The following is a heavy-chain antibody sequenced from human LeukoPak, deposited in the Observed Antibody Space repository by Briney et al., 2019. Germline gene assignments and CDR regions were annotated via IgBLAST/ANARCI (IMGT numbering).Heavy chain of an antibody. CDR3: ASPGIVAAGTDRGFDY. CDR2: IYYSGST. J-gene: IGHJ4*02. D-gene: IGHD6-13*01. Sequence: SETLSLTCTVSGGSISSYYWSWIRQPPGKGLEWIGFIYYSGSTNYNPSLKSRVTISVDTSKNQFSLKLSSVTAADTAVYYCASPGIVAAGTDRGFDYWGQGTLVTVSS. CDR1: GGSISSYY. V-gene: IGHV4-59*01.